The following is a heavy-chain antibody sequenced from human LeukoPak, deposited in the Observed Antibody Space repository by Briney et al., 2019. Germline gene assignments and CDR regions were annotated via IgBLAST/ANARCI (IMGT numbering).Heavy chain of an antibody. CDR1: GFIFSSDS. J-gene: IGHJ4*02. CDR2: ISSTGAYI. CDR3: ARGLAAAGTRGPY. D-gene: IGHD6-13*01. Sequence: KSGGSLRLSCATSGFIFSSDSMIWVRQAPGKGLEWVSSISSTGAYIYYADSLKGRFTISRDNAKNSLYLKMNSLRADDTAVYYCARGLAAAGTRGPYWGQGTLVTVSS. V-gene: IGHV3-21*01.